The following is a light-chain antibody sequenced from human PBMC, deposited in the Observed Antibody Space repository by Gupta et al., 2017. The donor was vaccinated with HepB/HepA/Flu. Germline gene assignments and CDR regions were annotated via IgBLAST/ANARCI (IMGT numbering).Light chain of an antibody. V-gene: IGKV3-20*01. CDR1: QSVSNNF. CDR2: DAS. J-gene: IGKJ5*01. Sequence: VLTQSPGTLYLSPGERVALSCRATQSVSNNFLAWYQQKPGQALRLLIYDASSRATGIPDRFSGGGSGTDFTLTITRLEPEDSAVYYCQQYGSSMVFGQETRL. CDR3: QQYGSSMV.